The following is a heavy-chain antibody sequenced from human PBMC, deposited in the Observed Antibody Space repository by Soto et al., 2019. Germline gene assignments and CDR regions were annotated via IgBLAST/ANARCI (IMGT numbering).Heavy chain of an antibody. D-gene: IGHD6-6*01. CDR1: GFTFSSYA. J-gene: IGHJ6*02. CDR2: ISGSGGST. CDR3: AKDLIAALESHYYYYGMDV. V-gene: IGHV3-23*01. Sequence: GGSLRLSCAASGFTFSSYAMSWVRQAPGKGLERVSAISGSGGSTYYADSVKGRFTISRDNSKNTLYLQMNSLRAEDTAVYYCAKDLIAALESHYYYYGMDVWGQGTTVTVSS.